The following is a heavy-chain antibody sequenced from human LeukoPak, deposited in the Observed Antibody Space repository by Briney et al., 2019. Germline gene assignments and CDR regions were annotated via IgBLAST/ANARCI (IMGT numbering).Heavy chain of an antibody. D-gene: IGHD2-15*01. Sequence: SETLSLTCAVYGGSFSDYYWIWIRQPPGKGLEWIGEINHSGSTNYNPSLESRVTITVDTSKNQFSLKLSSVTAADTAVYYCARGHADIGLNYFDYWGQGTLVTVSS. CDR1: GGSFSDYY. V-gene: IGHV4-34*01. CDR2: INHSGST. CDR3: ARGHADIGLNYFDY. J-gene: IGHJ4*02.